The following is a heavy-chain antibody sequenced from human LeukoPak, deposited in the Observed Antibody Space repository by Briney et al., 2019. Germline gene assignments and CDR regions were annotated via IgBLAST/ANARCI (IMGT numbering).Heavy chain of an antibody. CDR3: AREGGGYYYFDY. CDR1: GFTFSSYW. CDR2: IKQDGSEK. J-gene: IGHJ4*02. D-gene: IGHD3-22*01. V-gene: IGHV3-7*01. Sequence: GGSLRLSCAASGFTFSSYWMSWVRQAPGKGLEWVANIKQDGSEKYYVGSVKGRFTFSRDNAKNSLYLQMNSLRAEDTAVYYCAREGGGYYYFDYWGQGTLVTVSS.